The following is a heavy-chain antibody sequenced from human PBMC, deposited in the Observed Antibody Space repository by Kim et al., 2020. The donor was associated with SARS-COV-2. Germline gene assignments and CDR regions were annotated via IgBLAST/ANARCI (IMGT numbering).Heavy chain of an antibody. D-gene: IGHD3-22*01. J-gene: IGHJ3*02. CDR1: GFTFSSYA. Sequence: GGSLRLSCAASGFTFSSYAMHWVRQAPGKGLEWVAVISYDGSNKYYADSVKGRFTISRDNSKNTLYLQMNSLRAEDRAVYYCAREEDSSGAFDIWGQGTMVTVSS. CDR2: ISYDGSNK. CDR3: AREEDSSGAFDI. V-gene: IGHV3-30-3*01.